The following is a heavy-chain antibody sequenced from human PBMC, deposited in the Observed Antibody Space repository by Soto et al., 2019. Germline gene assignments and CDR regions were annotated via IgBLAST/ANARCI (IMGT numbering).Heavy chain of an antibody. J-gene: IGHJ6*02. CDR2: ISHDGSNK. CDR1: GFTFSSYA. V-gene: IGHV3-30-3*01. CDR3: GRVPLDGNYANGVDV. D-gene: IGHD4-17*01. Sequence: GGSLRLSCAASGFTFSSYAMHWVRQAPGKGLEWVAVISHDGSNKYYADSVKGRFTISRDNSKNTLYLQMNSLRAEDTAVYYCGRVPLDGNYANGVDVWGQGTTVTVSS.